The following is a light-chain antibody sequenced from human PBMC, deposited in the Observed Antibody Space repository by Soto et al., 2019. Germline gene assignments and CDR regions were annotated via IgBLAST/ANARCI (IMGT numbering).Light chain of an antibody. CDR3: QYYGSSPRGT. Sequence: EIVLTQSPGTLSLSPGERATLSCRASQSVSSSSFAWYQQRPGQAPRLLIFGASIRATGIPDRFSGSGSGTDFTLTISRLEAEDFAVYYCQYYGSSPRGTFGQGTKLEI. V-gene: IGKV3-20*01. CDR1: QSVSSSS. CDR2: GAS. J-gene: IGKJ2*01.